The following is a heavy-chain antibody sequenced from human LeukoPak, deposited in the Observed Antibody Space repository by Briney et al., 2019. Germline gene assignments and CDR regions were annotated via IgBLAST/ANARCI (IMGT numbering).Heavy chain of an antibody. D-gene: IGHD6-25*01. V-gene: IGHV3-30*04. CDR1: GFTFSTYA. CDR2: ILSDGSDE. CDR3: ERSISVGAFDI. J-gene: IGHJ3*02. Sequence: GGSLRLSCAASGFTFSTYAMHWVRQAPGKGLEWVGVILSDGSDEWYAESAKGRFTISRDNSKNTLYLQIDRLRPQDTAIYYCERSISVGAFDIWGQGTMVTVSS.